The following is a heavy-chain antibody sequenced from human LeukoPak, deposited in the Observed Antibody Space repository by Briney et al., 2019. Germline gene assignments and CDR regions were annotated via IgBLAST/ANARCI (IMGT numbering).Heavy chain of an antibody. D-gene: IGHD4-17*01. CDR1: GGTFSSYA. Sequence: SVKVSCKASGGTFSSYAISWVRQAPGQGLEWMGGTIPIFGTANYAQKFQGRVTITADESTSTAYMELSSLRSEDTAVYYCARDPSTVTTSDAFDIWVQGTMVTVSS. V-gene: IGHV1-69*13. J-gene: IGHJ3*02. CDR2: TIPIFGTA. CDR3: ARDPSTVTTSDAFDI.